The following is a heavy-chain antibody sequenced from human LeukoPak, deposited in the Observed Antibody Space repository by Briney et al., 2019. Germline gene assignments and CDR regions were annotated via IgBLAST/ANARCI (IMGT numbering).Heavy chain of an antibody. CDR1: GFTFDDYA. J-gene: IGHJ4*02. CDR3: AKEDRRGRHFDY. V-gene: IGHV3-9*01. CDR2: ISWNSGSI. D-gene: IGHD3-16*01. Sequence: GGSLRLSCAASGFTFDDYAMHWVRQAPGKGLEWVSGISWNSGSIGYTDSVKGRFTISRDNAKNSLYLQMNSLRAEDTALYYCAKEDRRGRHFDYWGQGTLVTVSS.